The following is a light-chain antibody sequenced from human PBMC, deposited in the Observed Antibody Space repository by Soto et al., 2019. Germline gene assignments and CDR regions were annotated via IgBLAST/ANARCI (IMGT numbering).Light chain of an antibody. CDR1: QSVSSN. Sequence: EIVMTQSPATLSVSPGERATLSCRASQSVSSNLAWYQQKPGQSPRLLIYDASNRATGIPARFSGSGSGTDFTLSISTLEPEDFAVYYCQQRNYPLTFGGGTKVDIK. J-gene: IGKJ4*01. V-gene: IGKV3-11*01. CDR3: QQRNYPLT. CDR2: DAS.